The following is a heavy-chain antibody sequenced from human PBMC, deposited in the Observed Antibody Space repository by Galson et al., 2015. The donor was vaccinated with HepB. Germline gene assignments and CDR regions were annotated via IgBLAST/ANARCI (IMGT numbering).Heavy chain of an antibody. CDR3: ARAVGTVVTVYYYYGMDV. D-gene: IGHD4-23*01. J-gene: IGHJ6*02. CDR1: GYTFTSYY. CDR2: INPSGGST. Sequence: SVKVSCKASGYTFTSYYMHWVRQAPGQGLEWMGMINPSGGSTSYAQKFQGRVTMTRDASTSTVYMELSSLRSEDTAVYYCARAVGTVVTVYYYYGMDVWGQGTTVTVSS. V-gene: IGHV1-46*01.